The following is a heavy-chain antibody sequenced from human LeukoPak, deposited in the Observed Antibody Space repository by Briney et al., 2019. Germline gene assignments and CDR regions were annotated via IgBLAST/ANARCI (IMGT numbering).Heavy chain of an antibody. J-gene: IGHJ4*02. CDR1: GGSFSGYY. CDR2: INHSGST. CDR3: ARDTRTIGGYDY. Sequence: SETLSLTCAVYGGSFSGYYWSWIRQPPGKGLEWIGEINHSGSTNYNPSLKSRVTISVDTSKNQFSLKLSSVTAADTAVYYCARDTRTIGGYDYWGQGTLVTVSS. V-gene: IGHV4-34*01. D-gene: IGHD1-7*01.